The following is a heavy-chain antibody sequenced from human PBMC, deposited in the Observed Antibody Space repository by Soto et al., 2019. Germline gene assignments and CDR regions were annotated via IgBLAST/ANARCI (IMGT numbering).Heavy chain of an antibody. CDR3: AKEVSGSYYNVVYYYYYMDV. D-gene: IGHD3-10*01. J-gene: IGHJ6*03. V-gene: IGHV3-30*18. CDR1: GFTFSSYG. CDR2: ISYDGSNK. Sequence: QVQLVESGGGVVQPGRSLRLSCAASGFTFSSYGMHWVRQAPGKGLEWVAVISYDGSNKYYADSVKGRFTISRDNSKNTLYLQMNSLRAEDTAVYYCAKEVSGSYYNVVYYYYYMDVWGKGTTVTVSS.